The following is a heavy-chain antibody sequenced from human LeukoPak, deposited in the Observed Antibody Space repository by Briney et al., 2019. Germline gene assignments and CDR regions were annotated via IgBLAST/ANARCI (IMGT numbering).Heavy chain of an antibody. CDR3: SRDSGNYNWFDP. Sequence: PGGCLRLSRAASGFTFSGSSIHGVRQSSGEGLEWVVEIDKKEKRYATTTAYGASVKDRFTISRDDSLNTEYLQMKSLKTEDTALYYCSRDSGNYNWFDPWGQGTMVTVSS. CDR1: GFTFSGSS. V-gene: IGHV3-73*01. D-gene: IGHD1-26*01. CDR2: IDKKEKRYAT. J-gene: IGHJ5*02.